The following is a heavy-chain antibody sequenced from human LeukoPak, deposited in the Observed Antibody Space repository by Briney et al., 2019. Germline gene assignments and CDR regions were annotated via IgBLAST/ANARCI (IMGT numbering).Heavy chain of an antibody. D-gene: IGHD6-13*01. V-gene: IGHV4-59*01. J-gene: IGHJ4*02. CDR1: GGSISTCY. CDR2: IYDSGTT. CDR3: ARSKCYSSSWYDFFDY. Sequence: PSETLSLTCTVSGGSISTCYWSWMRQPPGKGLEWIGYIYDSGTTNYNPSLKSRVTISIDTSKNQFSLKLSSVTAADTAVYYCARSKCYSSSWYDFFDYWGQGTLVTVSS.